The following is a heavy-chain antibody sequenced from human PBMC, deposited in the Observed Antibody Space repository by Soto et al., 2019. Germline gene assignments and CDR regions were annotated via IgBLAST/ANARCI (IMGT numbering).Heavy chain of an antibody. CDR2: IIPIFGTA. Sequence: SVKVSCKASGGTFSSYAISWVRQAPGQGLEWMGGIIPIFGTANYTQKFQGRVTITADESTSTAYMELSSLRSEDTAVYYCARVNYDILTGYYGGRRYNWFDPWGQ. D-gene: IGHD3-9*01. CDR3: ARVNYDILTGYYGGRRYNWFDP. V-gene: IGHV1-69*13. CDR1: GGTFSSYA. J-gene: IGHJ5*02.